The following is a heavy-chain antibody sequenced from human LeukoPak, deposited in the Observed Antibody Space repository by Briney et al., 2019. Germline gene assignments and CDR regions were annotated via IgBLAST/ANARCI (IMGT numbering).Heavy chain of an antibody. D-gene: IGHD6-13*01. V-gene: IGHV4-39*07. Sequence: SETLSLTCTVSGGSISSSSYYWGWIRQPPGKGLEWIGSIYYSGSTYYNPSLKSRVTISVDTSKNQSSLKLSSVTAADTAVYYCARVRSSSWSYYYYYYMDVWGKGTTVTVSS. CDR2: IYYSGST. J-gene: IGHJ6*03. CDR3: ARVRSSSWSYYYYYYMDV. CDR1: GGSISSSSYY.